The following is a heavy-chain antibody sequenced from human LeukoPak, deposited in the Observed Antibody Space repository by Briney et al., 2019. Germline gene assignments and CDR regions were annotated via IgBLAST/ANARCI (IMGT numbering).Heavy chain of an antibody. CDR3: ASLTTGNWFDP. Sequence: PSETLSLTCTVSGGSISSGGYYWSWIRQHPGKGLEWIGYIYYSGSTYYNPSLKSRVSISVDTSKNQFSLKLNSVTAADTAVFCCASLTTGNWFDPWGQGTLVTVSS. D-gene: IGHD4/OR15-4a*01. J-gene: IGHJ5*02. CDR2: IYYSGST. CDR1: GGSISSGGYY. V-gene: IGHV4-31*03.